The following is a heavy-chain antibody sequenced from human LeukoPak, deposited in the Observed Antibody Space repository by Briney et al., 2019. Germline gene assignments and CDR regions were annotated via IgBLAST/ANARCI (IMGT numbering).Heavy chain of an antibody. J-gene: IGHJ4*02. Sequence: GGSLRLSCAASGFTFSTYAMTWVRQAPGRGLEWVSSISTSGGTTYYADSVKGRFTISRDSSKNTLYLQMNSLRAEDTAVYYCAKELYGSGKIGYFDYWGQGTLVTVSS. CDR1: GFTFSTYA. CDR3: AKELYGSGKIGYFDY. V-gene: IGHV3-23*01. D-gene: IGHD3-10*01. CDR2: ISTSGGTT.